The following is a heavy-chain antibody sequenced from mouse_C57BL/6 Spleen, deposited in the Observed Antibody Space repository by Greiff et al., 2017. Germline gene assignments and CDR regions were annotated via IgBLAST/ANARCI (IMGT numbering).Heavy chain of an antibody. Sequence: QVQLQQSGAELVKPGASVKISCKASGYAFSSYWMNWVKQRPGKGLEWIGRIYPGDGDTNYNGKFKGKATLTADKSSSTAYMQLSSLTSEDSAVYYCAGRDYYGFMDYWGQGTSVTVSS. CDR2: IYPGDGDT. D-gene: IGHD1-1*01. J-gene: IGHJ4*01. CDR3: AGRDYYGFMDY. CDR1: GYAFSSYW. V-gene: IGHV1-82*01.